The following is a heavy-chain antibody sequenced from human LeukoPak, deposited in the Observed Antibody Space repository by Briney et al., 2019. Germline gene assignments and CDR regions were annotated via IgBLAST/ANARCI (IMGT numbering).Heavy chain of an antibody. CDR1: GFPFSSYA. Sequence: PGGSLRLSCAASGFPFSSYAMKWVRQAPGKGLEWVSVIAGSDGFTQYADSVKGRFTISRDNSKNTLYLQMNSLRAEDTAVYYCARGVGSGSRLRAGDYWGQGTLVTVSS. CDR3: ARGVGSGSRLRAGDY. D-gene: IGHD1-26*01. CDR2: IAGSDGFT. V-gene: IGHV3-23*01. J-gene: IGHJ4*02.